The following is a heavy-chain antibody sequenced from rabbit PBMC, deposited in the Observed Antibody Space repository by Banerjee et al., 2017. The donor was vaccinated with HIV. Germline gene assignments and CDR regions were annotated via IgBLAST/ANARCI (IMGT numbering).Heavy chain of an antibody. CDR1: GVSFSSNYY. CDR3: ARWFTGEGGDGYLNL. D-gene: IGHD5-1*01. CDR2: IYAGSSGYT. V-gene: IGHV1S45*01. J-gene: IGHJ4*01. Sequence: QEQLVESGGDLVKPGASLTLTCIASGVSFSSNYYMCWVRQAPGKGLEWIACIYAGSSGYTYYASWAKGRFTISKTSSTTVTLQMTRLTAADTATYFCARWFTGEGGDGYLNLWGPGTLVTVS.